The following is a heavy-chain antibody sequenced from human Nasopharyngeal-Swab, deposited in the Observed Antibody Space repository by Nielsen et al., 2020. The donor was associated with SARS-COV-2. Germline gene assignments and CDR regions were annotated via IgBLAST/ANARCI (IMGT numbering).Heavy chain of an antibody. Sequence: SETLSLTCSVSGDSISSGNYYWSWIRQPAGEGLQWIGRVYSRGSTNYNASLKSRVTISVDTSKNQFSLKLTSVTAADTAVYYCARTKVVTTSWFDPWGQGTLVTVSP. CDR3: ARTKVVTTSWFDP. J-gene: IGHJ5*02. D-gene: IGHD2-21*02. V-gene: IGHV4-61*02. CDR1: GDSISSGNYY. CDR2: VYSRGST.